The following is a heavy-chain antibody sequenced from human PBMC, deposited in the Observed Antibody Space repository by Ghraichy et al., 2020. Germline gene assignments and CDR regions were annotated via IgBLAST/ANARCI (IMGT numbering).Heavy chain of an antibody. CDR3: ASRSSSISSSYYYYYMDV. CDR2: INPNSGGT. CDR1: GYTFTGYY. J-gene: IGHJ6*03. V-gene: IGHV1-2*02. Sequence: ASVKVSCKASGYTFTGYYMHWVRQAPGQGLEWMGWINPNSGGTNYAQKFQGRVTMTRDTSISTAYMELSRLRSDDTAMYYCASRSSSISSSYYYYYMDVWGKGTTVTVSS. D-gene: IGHD6-6*01.